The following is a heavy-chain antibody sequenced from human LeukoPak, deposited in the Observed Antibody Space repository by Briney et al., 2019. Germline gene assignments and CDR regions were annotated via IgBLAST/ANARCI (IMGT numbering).Heavy chain of an antibody. CDR3: ARGPYDFWSGYPDDY. CDR1: GYTFTGYY. CDR2: INPNSGGT. Sequence: GASVKVSCKASGYTFTGYYMHWVRQAPGQGLEWMGWINPNSGGTNYAQKFQGRVTMTRDTSISTAYMELSRLRSDDTAVYYCARGPYDFWSGYPDDYWGQGTLVTVSS. J-gene: IGHJ4*02. V-gene: IGHV1-2*02. D-gene: IGHD3-3*01.